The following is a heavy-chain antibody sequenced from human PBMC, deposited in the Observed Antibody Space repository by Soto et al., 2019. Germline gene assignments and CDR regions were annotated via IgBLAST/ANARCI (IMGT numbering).Heavy chain of an antibody. D-gene: IGHD3-10*01. J-gene: IGHJ3*02. CDR3: AKGGSGSYSSACDI. Sequence: QLQLQESGPGLVKPSETLSLTCTVSGGSISSSSYYWGWIRQPPGKGLEWIGSIYYSGSTYYNPSLKSRVTISVDKSKNQFSLKLGSVTAADTAVYYCAKGGSGSYSSACDIWGQGTMVTVSS. V-gene: IGHV4-39*01. CDR2: IYYSGST. CDR1: GGSISSSSYY.